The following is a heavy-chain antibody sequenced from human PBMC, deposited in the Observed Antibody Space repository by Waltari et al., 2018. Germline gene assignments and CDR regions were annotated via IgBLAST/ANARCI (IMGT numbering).Heavy chain of an antibody. J-gene: IGHJ3*02. Sequence: QVRLVQSGAEVKNPGASVKVSCKASGYTFITYDMNWVRQAAGQGLEWMGWMNPNSGDTGYAQKFQGRVSMTRDTSVSTAYMELSSLRPEDTAVYYCARWQKETDAFDIWGQGTVVTVSP. V-gene: IGHV1-8*02. CDR1: GYTFITYD. D-gene: IGHD5-12*01. CDR2: MNPNSGDT. CDR3: ARWQKETDAFDI.